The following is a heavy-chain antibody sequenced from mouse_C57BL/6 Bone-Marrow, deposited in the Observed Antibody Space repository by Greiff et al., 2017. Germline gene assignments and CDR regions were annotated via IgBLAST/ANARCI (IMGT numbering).Heavy chain of an antibody. CDR2: IDPSDSYT. D-gene: IGHD1-1*01. CDR1: GYTFTSYW. J-gene: IGHJ3*01. Sequence: VQLQQPGAELVRPGTSVKLSCKASGYTFTSYWMHWVKQRPGQGLEWIGVIDPSDSYTNYNQKFKGKATLTVDTSSSTAYMQLSSLTSEDSAVYYCANIIIPGAYWGQGTLVTVSA. V-gene: IGHV1-59*01. CDR3: ANIIIPGAY.